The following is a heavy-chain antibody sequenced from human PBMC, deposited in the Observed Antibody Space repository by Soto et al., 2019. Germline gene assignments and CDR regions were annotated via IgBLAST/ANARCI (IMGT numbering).Heavy chain of an antibody. D-gene: IGHD3-3*01. CDR3: ARGFGRP. J-gene: IGHJ4*02. V-gene: IGHV3-7*01. CDR2: IKQDGSEK. Sequence: EVQLVESGGGLVQPGGSLRLSCAASGFTFSRYWMSWVRQAPGKGLEWVANIKQDGSEKYYVDSVKGRFTISRDNAKNSLFLQMNSLRAEDTAVYYCARGFGRPWGQGTLVTVSS. CDR1: GFTFSRYW.